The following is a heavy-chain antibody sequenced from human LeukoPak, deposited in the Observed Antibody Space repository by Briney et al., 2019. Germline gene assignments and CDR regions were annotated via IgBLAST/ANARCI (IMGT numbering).Heavy chain of an antibody. Sequence: GESLKISCKGSGYSFSKYWIGWVRQMPGKGLEWMGIIYPGESDTRYSPSFQGQVTISADKSINTAYLQWSSLKASDTAMYYCARLGYYGSGNKTFDPWGQGTLVIVSS. CDR3: ARLGYYGSGNKTFDP. D-gene: IGHD3-10*01. V-gene: IGHV5-51*01. CDR1: GYSFSKYW. CDR2: IYPGESDT. J-gene: IGHJ5*02.